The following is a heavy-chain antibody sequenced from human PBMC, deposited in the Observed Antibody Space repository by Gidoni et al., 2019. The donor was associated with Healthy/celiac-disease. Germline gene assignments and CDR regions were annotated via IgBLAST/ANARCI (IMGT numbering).Heavy chain of an antibody. CDR1: GFTFDDYA. D-gene: IGHD3-10*01. J-gene: IGHJ4*02. CDR3: AKVEGYYYGSGSLVY. V-gene: IGHV3-9*01. CDR2: ISWNSGSI. Sequence: EVQLVESGGGLVQPGRSLRLSCAASGFTFDDYAMHWVRQSPGKGLAWVSGISWNSGSIGYADSVKGRFTISRDNAKNSLYLQMNSLRAEDTALYYCAKVEGYYYGSGSLVYWGQGTLVTVSS.